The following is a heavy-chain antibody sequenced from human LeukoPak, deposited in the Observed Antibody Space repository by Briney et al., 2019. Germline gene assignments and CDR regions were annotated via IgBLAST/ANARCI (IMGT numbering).Heavy chain of an antibody. CDR1: GGSISSSSYY. J-gene: IGHJ5*02. CDR2: IYYSGST. D-gene: IGHD2-15*01. V-gene: IGHV4-39*07. Sequence: PSETLSLTCTVSGGSISSSSYYWGWIRQPPGKGLEWIGSIYYSGSTYYNPSLKSRVTISVDTSKNQFSLKLSSVTAADTAVYYCARDPVVVAAPNWFDPWGQGTLVTVSS. CDR3: ARDPVVVAAPNWFDP.